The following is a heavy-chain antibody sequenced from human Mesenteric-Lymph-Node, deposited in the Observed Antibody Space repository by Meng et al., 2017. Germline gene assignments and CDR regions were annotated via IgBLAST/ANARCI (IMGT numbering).Heavy chain of an antibody. Sequence: GESLKISCAASGFTFSSYAMHWVRQAPGKGLEWVAVISYDGSNKYYADSVKGRFTISRDNSKNTLYLQMNSLRAEDTAVYYCASHSGSYGHYYYGMDVWGQGTTVTVSS. CDR3: ASHSGSYGHYYYGMDV. J-gene: IGHJ6*02. V-gene: IGHV3-30*04. CDR2: ISYDGSNK. D-gene: IGHD1-26*01. CDR1: GFTFSSYA.